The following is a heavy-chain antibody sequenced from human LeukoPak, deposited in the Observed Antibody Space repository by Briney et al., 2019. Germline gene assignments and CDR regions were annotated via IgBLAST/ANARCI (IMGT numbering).Heavy chain of an antibody. Sequence: ASVKVSCKASGYTFAGYYMHWVRQAPGQGLEWMGWINPNSGGTNYAQKFQGRVTMARDTSISTAYMELSRLRSDDTAVYYCARSYYDSSGYYSGFDYWGQGNLVTVSS. J-gene: IGHJ4*02. CDR3: ARSYYDSSGYYSGFDY. D-gene: IGHD3-22*01. CDR1: GYTFAGYY. V-gene: IGHV1-2*02. CDR2: INPNSGGT.